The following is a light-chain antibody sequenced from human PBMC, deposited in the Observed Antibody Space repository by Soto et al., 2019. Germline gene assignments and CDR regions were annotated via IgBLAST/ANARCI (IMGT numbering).Light chain of an antibody. Sequence: QSVLTQPPSVSGAPGQRVTIPCTGSSSNIGSFYDVHWYQQLPGTVPKLLIYGDNNRPSGVPDRFSASKSGTAASLAITGLTAEHEADYYCQSYDNRLNHVVFGGGTQLTVL. CDR1: SSNIGSFYD. CDR2: GDN. V-gene: IGLV1-40*01. CDR3: QSYDNRLNHVV. J-gene: IGLJ2*01.